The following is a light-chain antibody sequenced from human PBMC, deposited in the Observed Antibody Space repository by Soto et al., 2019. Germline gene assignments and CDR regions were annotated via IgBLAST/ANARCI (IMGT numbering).Light chain of an antibody. CDR2: KAS. Sequence: DIQMTQSPSTLSASAGDRVTITCRASQSIGNWLAWYQQKPGKAPKLLVYKASSLETGVPSRFRGSGSGTEFTLTIGSLQPDDIATYYCQHYHSYPWMFGQGTKVEIK. CDR3: QHYHSYPWM. CDR1: QSIGNW. V-gene: IGKV1-5*03. J-gene: IGKJ1*01.